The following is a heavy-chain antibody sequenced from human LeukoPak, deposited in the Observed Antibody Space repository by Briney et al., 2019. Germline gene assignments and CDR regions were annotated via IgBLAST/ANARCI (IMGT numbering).Heavy chain of an antibody. CDR2: IKSKTDGGTT. CDR1: GFTFSNAW. Sequence: PGGSLRLSCAASGFTFSNAWMSWVRRAPGKGLEWVGRIKSKTDGGTTDYAAPVKGRFTISRDDSKNTLYLQMNSLKTEDTAVYYCTGEGAPGGMGDDYWGQGTLVTVSS. V-gene: IGHV3-15*01. D-gene: IGHD1-26*01. CDR3: TGEGAPGGMGDDY. J-gene: IGHJ4*02.